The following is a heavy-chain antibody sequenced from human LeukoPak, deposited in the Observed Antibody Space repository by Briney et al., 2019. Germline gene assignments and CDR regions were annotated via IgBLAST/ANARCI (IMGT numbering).Heavy chain of an antibody. V-gene: IGHV4-4*02. CDR3: ARGIAVADDAFDI. Sequence: SETLSLTCAVSGGSISSSNWWSWARQPPGKGLEWIGEIYHSGSTNYNPSLKSRVTISVDKSKNQFSLKLSSVTAADTAVYYCARGIAVADDAFDIWGQGTMVTVSS. D-gene: IGHD6-19*01. J-gene: IGHJ3*02. CDR1: GGSISSSNW. CDR2: IYHSGST.